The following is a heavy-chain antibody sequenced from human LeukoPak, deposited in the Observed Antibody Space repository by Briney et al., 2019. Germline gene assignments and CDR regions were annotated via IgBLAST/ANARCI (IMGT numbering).Heavy chain of an antibody. J-gene: IGHJ6*02. Sequence: GGSLTLSCAASGFTFSNYAMSWVRQAPGKGLECVSAINGSGGRTYYAASVKGRFTISRDNSKNTLHLQLNSLRAEDTALYYCAKDLPGDPDDQYYGMDVWGQGTTVTVSS. CDR2: INGSGGRT. D-gene: IGHD4-17*01. V-gene: IGHV3-23*01. CDR1: GFTFSNYA. CDR3: AKDLPGDPDDQYYGMDV.